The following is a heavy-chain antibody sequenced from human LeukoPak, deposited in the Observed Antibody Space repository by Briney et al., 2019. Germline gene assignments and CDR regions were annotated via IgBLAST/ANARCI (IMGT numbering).Heavy chain of an antibody. D-gene: IGHD4-11*01. Sequence: SETLSLTCTVSGGSISSGTYYWSWIRQPAGKGLEWIGRIYTSASTNYNPSLKSRVTISTDTNKNQFSLKRSAVTAADTAVYYCARGGGVDYSFDYWGQGTLVTVSS. CDR1: GGSISSGTYY. CDR3: ARGGGVDYSFDY. J-gene: IGHJ4*02. CDR2: IYTSAST. V-gene: IGHV4-61*02.